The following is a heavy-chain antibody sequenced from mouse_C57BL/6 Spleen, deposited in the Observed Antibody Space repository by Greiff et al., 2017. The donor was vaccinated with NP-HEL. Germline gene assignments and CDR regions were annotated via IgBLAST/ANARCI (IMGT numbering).Heavy chain of an antibody. V-gene: IGHV1-66*01. D-gene: IGHD2-4*01. CDR2: IYPGSGNT. Sequence: QVQLKESGPELVKPGASVKISCKASGYSFTSYYIHWVKQRPGQGLECIGWIYPGSGNTKYNEKFKGKATLTADTSSSTAYMQLSSLTSEDSAVYYCARRLNYFDYWGQGTTLTVSS. CDR3: ARRLNYFDY. J-gene: IGHJ2*01. CDR1: GYSFTSYY.